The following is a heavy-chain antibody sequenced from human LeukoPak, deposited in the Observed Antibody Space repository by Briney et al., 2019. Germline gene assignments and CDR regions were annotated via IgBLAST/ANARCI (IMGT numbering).Heavy chain of an antibody. V-gene: IGHV3-74*01. J-gene: IGHJ4*02. CDR3: TIAGSYRFDY. Sequence: GGSLRLSCAGSGFAFSSSWMHWVRQARGKGLVWVSRMNSDGTTTNYADSVKGRFTISRDNAKNTLYLQMNSLTVEDTAVYYCTIAGSYRFDYWGQGTLVTVSP. CDR2: MNSDGTTT. CDR1: GFAFSSSW. D-gene: IGHD3-16*02.